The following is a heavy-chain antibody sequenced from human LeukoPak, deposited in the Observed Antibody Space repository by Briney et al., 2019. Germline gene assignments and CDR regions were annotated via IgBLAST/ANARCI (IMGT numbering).Heavy chain of an antibody. CDR1: GFTFNDSS. CDR3: TRDSGTYNWLDP. CDR2: MEKELNGYAT. D-gene: IGHD1-26*01. Sequence: PGGSLRLSCAASGFTFNDSSIHWVRQASGKGLEWIGLMEKELNGYATAYAASVRGRFTISRDDSQNTAYLQMDSLKTEDTALYYCTRDSGTYNWLDPWGQGTLVTVSS. V-gene: IGHV3-73*01. J-gene: IGHJ5*02.